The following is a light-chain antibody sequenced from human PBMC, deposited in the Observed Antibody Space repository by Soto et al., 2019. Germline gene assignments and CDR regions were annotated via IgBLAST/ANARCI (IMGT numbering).Light chain of an antibody. CDR2: AAS. Sequence: DIQMTQFPSSLSAWVGERVNITCRASQVIGTWLAWYQQKPERAPKSMIYAASMLESGVPPRFSGSGSETDFTLTISSLQPEDFATYYCQQYNRYPRTFGQGTKVEIK. CDR1: QVIGTW. CDR3: QQYNRYPRT. V-gene: IGKV1D-16*01. J-gene: IGKJ1*01.